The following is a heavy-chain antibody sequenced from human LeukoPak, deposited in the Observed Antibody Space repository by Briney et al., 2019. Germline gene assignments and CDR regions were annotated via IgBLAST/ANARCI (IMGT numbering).Heavy chain of an antibody. V-gene: IGHV3-30*04. CDR1: GFTFSSYA. Sequence: PGRSLRLSCAASGFTFSSYAMHRVRQAPGKGLEWVAVISYDGSNKYYADSVKGRFTISRDNSKNTLYLQMNSLRAEDTAVYYCARDRIAGFGELSRFDYWGQGTLVTVSS. CDR3: ARDRIAGFGELSRFDY. D-gene: IGHD3-10*01. CDR2: ISYDGSNK. J-gene: IGHJ4*02.